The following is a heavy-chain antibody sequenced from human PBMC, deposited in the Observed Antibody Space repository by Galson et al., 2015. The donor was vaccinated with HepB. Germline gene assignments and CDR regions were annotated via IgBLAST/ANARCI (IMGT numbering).Heavy chain of an antibody. Sequence: SVKVSCKASGYSFTTNGMSWVRQAPGQGLEWVGWISANSGKTNYAQKYQNRVTLTRDTATSTVHMELRSLRSDDTAVYYCARDHRWYFDYWGQGSLVTVSS. V-gene: IGHV1-18*04. J-gene: IGHJ4*02. CDR3: ARDHRWYFDY. D-gene: IGHD2-15*01. CDR1: GYSFTTNG. CDR2: ISANSGKT.